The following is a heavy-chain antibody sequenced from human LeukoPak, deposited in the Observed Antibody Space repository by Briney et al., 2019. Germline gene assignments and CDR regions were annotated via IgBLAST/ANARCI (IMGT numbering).Heavy chain of an antibody. CDR3: ARGPSRNVDTAMIASRFDP. CDR2: INPNNGGT. J-gene: IGHJ5*02. Sequence: ASVKVSCRASGYTFTGYYVHWVRQAPGQGLEWMGWINPNNGGTNYAQKFQGRATMTRDTSITTAYMELSRLRSDDTAVYYCARGPSRNVDTAMIASRFDPWGQGILVTVSS. D-gene: IGHD5-18*01. CDR1: GYTFTGYY. V-gene: IGHV1-2*02.